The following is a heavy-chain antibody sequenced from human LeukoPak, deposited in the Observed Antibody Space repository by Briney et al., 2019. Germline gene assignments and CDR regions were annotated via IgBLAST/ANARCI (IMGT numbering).Heavy chain of an antibody. Sequence: SETLSLTCSVSGGPINFYWSWIRQSPGKGLEWIGCIYPNGSTSYNSPLKSRGTTSLDTSKKQVSLMLKSVTAADTAVYYCARDVRRALRFNNFYPYFGMDVWGKGTTVIVST. CDR2: IYPNGST. CDR3: ARDVRRALRFNNFYPYFGMDV. V-gene: IGHV4-59*01. D-gene: IGHD3-3*01. CDR1: GGPINFY. J-gene: IGHJ6*04.